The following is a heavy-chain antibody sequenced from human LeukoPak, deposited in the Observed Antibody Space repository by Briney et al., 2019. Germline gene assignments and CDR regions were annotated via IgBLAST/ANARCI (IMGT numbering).Heavy chain of an antibody. CDR1: GFTFSDHW. V-gene: IGHV3-7*01. Sequence: GGSLRLSCAGSGFTFSDHWMTWVRQAPGKGLEWVANIKQDGSEKYYVDSVKGRFTISRDNAKNSLYLQMNSLRAEDTAVYYCARYEQLVPVVLFDYWGQGTLVTVSS. J-gene: IGHJ4*02. D-gene: IGHD6-6*01. CDR2: IKQDGSEK. CDR3: ARYEQLVPVVLFDY.